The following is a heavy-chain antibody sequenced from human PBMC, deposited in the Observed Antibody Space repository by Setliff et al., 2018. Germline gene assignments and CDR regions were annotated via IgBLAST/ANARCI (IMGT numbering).Heavy chain of an antibody. Sequence: KPSETLSLTCTVSGGSISSSSYYWGWIRQPPGKGLEWIGHIYHDGNTKSYPSVHFNQSLKSRVTMSVDKSKNHFSLELTSVTAADTAVYYCARGGGGYHAASWGQGILVTVSS. J-gene: IGHJ5*02. V-gene: IGHV4-61*05. CDR3: ARGGGGYHAAS. CDR2: IYHDGNT. D-gene: IGHD2-2*01. CDR1: GGSISSSSYY.